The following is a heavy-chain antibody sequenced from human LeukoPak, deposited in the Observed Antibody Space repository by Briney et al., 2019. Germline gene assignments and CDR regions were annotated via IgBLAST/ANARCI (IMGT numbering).Heavy chain of an antibody. CDR2: IYHSGST. J-gene: IGHJ4*02. D-gene: IGHD3-10*01. CDR3: ARGPGYGSGSYYNAFFGY. Sequence: SETLSLTCTVSGYSISSGYYWGWIRQPPGKGLEWIGSIYHSGSTNYNPSLKSRVTISVDTSKNQFSLKLSSVTAADTAVYYCARGPGYGSGSYYNAFFGYWGQGTLVTVSS. V-gene: IGHV4-38-2*02. CDR1: GYSISSGYY.